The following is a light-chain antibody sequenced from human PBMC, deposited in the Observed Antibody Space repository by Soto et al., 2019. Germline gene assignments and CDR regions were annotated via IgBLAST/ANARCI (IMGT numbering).Light chain of an antibody. CDR2: INN. CDR1: SSNIGAVYD. Sequence: QSVLTQPPSVSGAPGQRVTISCTGNSSNIGAVYDVHWYQQLPGTAPKLLIYINNNRPSGVPDRFSGSRSGTSASLAITGLQAEDEADYYCQSYDISLSAYVFGTGTKLPVL. CDR3: QSYDISLSAYV. V-gene: IGLV1-40*01. J-gene: IGLJ1*01.